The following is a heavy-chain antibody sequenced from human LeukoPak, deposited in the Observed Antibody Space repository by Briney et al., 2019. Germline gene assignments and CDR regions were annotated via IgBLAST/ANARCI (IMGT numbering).Heavy chain of an antibody. V-gene: IGHV1-69*06. CDR1: GGTFISYA. J-gene: IGHJ4*02. CDR3: ARVDTAMVIDY. Sequence: SVKVSCKASGGTFISYAISWVRQAPGQGLEWMGGIIPIFGTANYAQKFQGRVTITADKSTSTAYMELSSLRSEDTAVYYCARVDTAMVIDYWGQGTLVTVSS. D-gene: IGHD5-18*01. CDR2: IIPIFGTA.